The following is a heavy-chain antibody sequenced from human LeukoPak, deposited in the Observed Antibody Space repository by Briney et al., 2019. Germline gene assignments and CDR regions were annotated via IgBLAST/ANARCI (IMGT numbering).Heavy chain of an antibody. V-gene: IGHV3-53*01. CDR2: IYSGSDT. CDR1: GFSVSTTY. CDR3: AKGSRQFSSDKAGPIDY. Sequence: GGSLRLSCAASGFSVSTTYMSWVRQAPGKGPEWVSLIYSGSDTYYPDSVKGRFTISRDDSKNTVFLQMNSLRAEDTAIYYCAKGSRQFSSDKAGPIDYWGQGTLGTVSS. D-gene: IGHD5-24*01. J-gene: IGHJ4*02.